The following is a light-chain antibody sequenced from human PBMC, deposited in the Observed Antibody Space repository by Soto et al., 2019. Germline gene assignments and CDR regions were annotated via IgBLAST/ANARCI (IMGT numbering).Light chain of an antibody. CDR3: QSYDSSRRLV. CDR2: GNS. Sequence: QSVLTQPPSVSGAPGQRVTISCTGSSSNIGAGYDVHWYQQLPGTAPKLLIYGNSNRPSGVPDRFSGSKSGTSASLAITGLQADDAADYYCQSYDSSRRLVFGGGTKLTVL. CDR1: SSNIGAGYD. J-gene: IGLJ2*01. V-gene: IGLV1-40*01.